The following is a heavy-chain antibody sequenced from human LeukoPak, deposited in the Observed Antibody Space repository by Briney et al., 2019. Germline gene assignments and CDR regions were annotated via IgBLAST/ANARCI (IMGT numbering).Heavy chain of an antibody. CDR1: GYTFTSYA. CDR2: INAGNGNT. D-gene: IGHD4-17*01. V-gene: IGHV1-3*01. CDR3: ARDWGDYASAY. Sequence: ASVNVSCKASGYTFTSYAMHWVRQAPGQRLEWMGWINAGNGNTKYSQKFQGRVTITRDTSASTAYMELSSLRSEDTAVYYCARDWGDYASAYWGQGTLVTVSS. J-gene: IGHJ4*02.